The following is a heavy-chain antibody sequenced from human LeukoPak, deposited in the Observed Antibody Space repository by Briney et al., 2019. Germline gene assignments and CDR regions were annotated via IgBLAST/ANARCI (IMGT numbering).Heavy chain of an antibody. CDR2: INPSGGST. CDR1: GYTFTSYY. V-gene: IGHV1-46*01. J-gene: IGHJ6*02. Sequence: ASVKVSCKASGYTFTSYYMHWVRQAPGQGLEWMGIINPSGGSTSYAQKFQGRVTMTRNTSISTAYMELSSLRSEDTAVYYCARIRRVRGVTVYYYGMDVWGQGTTVTVSS. CDR3: ARIRRVRGVTVYYYGMDV. D-gene: IGHD3-10*01.